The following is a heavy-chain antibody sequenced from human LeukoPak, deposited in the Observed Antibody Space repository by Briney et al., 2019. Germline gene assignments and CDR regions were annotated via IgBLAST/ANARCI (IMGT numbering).Heavy chain of an antibody. CDR2: ISSGGSTI. D-gene: IGHD3-22*01. V-gene: IGHV3-48*03. J-gene: IGHJ4*02. CDR3: ARGAYYDSSGYEY. CDR1: GFTFSSYE. Sequence: GGSLRLSCAASGFTFSSYEMNWVRQAPGKGLEWVSYISSGGSTIYYADSVKGRFTISRDNAKNSLYLQMNSLRAEDTAVYYCARGAYYDSSGYEYWGQGTLVTVSS.